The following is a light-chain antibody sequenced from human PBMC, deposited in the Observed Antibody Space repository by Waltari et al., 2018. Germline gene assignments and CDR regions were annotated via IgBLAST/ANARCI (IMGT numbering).Light chain of an antibody. CDR3: QQSYKTPLT. Sequence: DIQMTQSPSSLSASVGDRVNITCRASQSISPYLNWYQQRLGTAPKLLIYAVSTLPSGVPSRFSGSGSGTDFTLTISSLQPEDFATYYCQQSYKTPLTFGQGTRLEI. CDR1: QSISPY. J-gene: IGKJ1*01. CDR2: AVS. V-gene: IGKV1-39*01.